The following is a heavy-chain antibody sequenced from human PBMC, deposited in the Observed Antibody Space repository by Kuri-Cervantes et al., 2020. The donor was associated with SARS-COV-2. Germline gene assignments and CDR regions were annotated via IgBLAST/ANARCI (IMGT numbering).Heavy chain of an antibody. CDR2: IYHSGST. D-gene: IGHD3-16*01. CDR1: GYSISSGYY. Sequence: SETLSLTCAVSGYSISSGYYWGWIRQPPGKGLEWIGSIYHSGSTYYNPSLKSRVTISVDTSKNQFSLKLSSVTAADTAAYYCAGFLKGIVGGKKYYFDYWGQGTLVTVSS. V-gene: IGHV4-38-2*01. J-gene: IGHJ4*02. CDR3: AGFLKGIVGGKKYYFDY.